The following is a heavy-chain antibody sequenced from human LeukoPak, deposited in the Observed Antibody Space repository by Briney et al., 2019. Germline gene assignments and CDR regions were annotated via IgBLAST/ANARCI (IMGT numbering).Heavy chain of an antibody. CDR3: ARDSPIGAYYYYYGMDV. CDR1: GGSFSGYY. V-gene: IGHV4-4*07. CDR2: IYTSGST. J-gene: IGHJ6*02. Sequence: SETLSLTCAVYGGSFSGYYWSWIRQPPGKGLEWIGRIYTSGSTNYNPSLKSRVTMSVDTSKNQFSLKLSSVTAADTAVYYCARDSPIGAYYYYYGMDVWGQGTTVTVSS. D-gene: IGHD1-26*01.